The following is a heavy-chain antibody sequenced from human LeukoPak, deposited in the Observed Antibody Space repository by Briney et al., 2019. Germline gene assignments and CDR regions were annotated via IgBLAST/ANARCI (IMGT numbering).Heavy chain of an antibody. J-gene: IGHJ4*02. Sequence: ASVKVSCKVSGYTLTELSMHWVRQAPGKGLEWMGGFDPEDGETIYAQKFQGRVTMTEDTSTDTTYMELSSLRSEDTAVYYCATVFYYGSGSYYQFDYWGQGTLVTVSS. CDR1: GYTLTELS. CDR3: ATVFYYGSGSYYQFDY. CDR2: FDPEDGET. V-gene: IGHV1-24*01. D-gene: IGHD3-10*01.